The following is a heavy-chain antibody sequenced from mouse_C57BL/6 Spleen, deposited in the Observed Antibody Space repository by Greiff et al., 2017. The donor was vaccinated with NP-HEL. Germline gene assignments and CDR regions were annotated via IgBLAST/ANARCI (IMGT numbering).Heavy chain of an antibody. CDR3: ARDYYYGSSYWYFDV. J-gene: IGHJ1*03. CDR2: INYDGSST. Sequence: DVKLVESEGGLVQPGSSMKLSCTASGFTFSDYYMAWVRQVPEKGLEWVANINYDGSSTYYLDSLKSRFIISRDNAKNILYLQMSSLKSEDTATYYCARDYYYGSSYWYFDVWGTGTTVTVSS. CDR1: GFTFSDYY. V-gene: IGHV5-16*01. D-gene: IGHD1-1*01.